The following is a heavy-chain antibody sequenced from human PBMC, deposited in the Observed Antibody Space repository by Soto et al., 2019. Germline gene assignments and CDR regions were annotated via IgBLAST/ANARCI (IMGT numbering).Heavy chain of an antibody. Sequence: GESLKISCKGSGYSFTSYWISWVRQMPGKGLEWMGRIDPSDSYTNYSPSFQGHVTISADKSISTAYLQWSSLKASDTAMYYCARWEAARQVLDYYYYGMDVWGQGTTVIGSS. CDR1: GYSFTSYW. CDR3: ARWEAARQVLDYYYYGMDV. D-gene: IGHD6-6*01. V-gene: IGHV5-10-1*01. CDR2: IDPSDSYT. J-gene: IGHJ6*01.